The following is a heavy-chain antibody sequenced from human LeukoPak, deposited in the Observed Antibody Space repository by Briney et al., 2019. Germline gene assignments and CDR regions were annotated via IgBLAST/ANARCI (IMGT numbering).Heavy chain of an antibody. CDR3: TGNYYGSGSYADFDY. D-gene: IGHD3-10*01. Sequence: PGGSLRLSCAASGFTFSGFALHWVRQASGKGLEWVGRISSIANGYATAYAASVKGRFTISRDDSKNTAYLQMDSLTTEDTAVYYCTGNYYGSGSYADFDYCGPRTLGTVSS. J-gene: IGHJ4*02. CDR1: GFTFSGFA. V-gene: IGHV3-73*01. CDR2: ISSIANGYAT.